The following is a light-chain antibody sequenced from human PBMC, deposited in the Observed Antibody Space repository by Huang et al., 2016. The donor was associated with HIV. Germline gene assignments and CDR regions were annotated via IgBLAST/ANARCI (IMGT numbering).Light chain of an antibody. J-gene: IGKJ4*01. Sequence: EIVLTQSPATLSLSPGERATLSCRASQSVSSYLAWYQQKPGQAPRLLIDDAPNRATGIPARFSGSGSGTDFTLTISSLEPEDFAVYYCQQRSNWLTFGGGTKVEIK. CDR1: QSVSSY. V-gene: IGKV3-11*01. CDR3: QQRSNWLT. CDR2: DAP.